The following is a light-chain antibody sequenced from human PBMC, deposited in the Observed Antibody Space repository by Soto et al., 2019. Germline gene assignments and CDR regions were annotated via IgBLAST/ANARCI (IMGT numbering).Light chain of an antibody. CDR1: QSISSGY. Sequence: ETVLTQSPGTLSLSPGERATLSCRASQSISSGYLAWYQQRPGQAPRLLISGASNSATGIPDRFSGSGSGTDFTLTISRLEPEDFAVYYCQQYGGSPLVTFGGGTKVEIK. V-gene: IGKV3-20*01. CDR2: GAS. CDR3: QQYGGSPLVT. J-gene: IGKJ4*01.